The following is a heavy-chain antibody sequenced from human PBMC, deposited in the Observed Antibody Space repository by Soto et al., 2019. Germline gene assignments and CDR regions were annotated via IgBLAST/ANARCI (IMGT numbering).Heavy chain of an antibody. J-gene: IGHJ6*02. CDR3: ARRSIYYYYGMDV. V-gene: IGHV4-30-4*01. CDR2: IYYSGST. Sequence: SETLSLTCTVSGGSISSGDYYWSWIRQPPGKGLEWIGYIYYSGSTYYNPSLKSRVTISVDTSKNQFSLKLSSVTAADTAVYYCARRSIYYYYGMDVWGQGTTVTVSS. D-gene: IGHD6-6*01. CDR1: GGSISSGDYY.